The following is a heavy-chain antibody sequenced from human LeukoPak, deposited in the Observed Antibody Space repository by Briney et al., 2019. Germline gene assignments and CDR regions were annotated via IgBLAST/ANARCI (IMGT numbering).Heavy chain of an antibody. J-gene: IGHJ3*02. CDR2: INPNSGDT. CDR1: GNTFTGYY. D-gene: IGHD6-13*01. Sequence: ASVKVSCKASGNTFTGYYMHWVRQAPGQGLEWMAWINPNSGDTNYPQKFQGRVTVTRETSISTAYMELSRLTSDDTAVYYCARGQCSRRDAFDIWGQGTMVTVSS. CDR3: ARGQCSRRDAFDI. V-gene: IGHV1-2*02.